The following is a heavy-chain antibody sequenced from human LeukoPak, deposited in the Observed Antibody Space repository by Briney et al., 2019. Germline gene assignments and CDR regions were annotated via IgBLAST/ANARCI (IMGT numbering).Heavy chain of an antibody. CDR3: ARGGEANYYDTSGYCLYYY. V-gene: IGHV1-69*05. Sequence: SVKVSCKASGGTFSSYAISWVRQAPGQGLEWMGGIIPIFGTANYAQKFQGRVTITTDESTSTAYMELSSLRSEDTAVYYCARGGEANYYDTSGYCLYYYWGQGTLVTVSS. J-gene: IGHJ4*02. CDR1: GGTFSSYA. CDR2: IIPIFGTA. D-gene: IGHD3-22*01.